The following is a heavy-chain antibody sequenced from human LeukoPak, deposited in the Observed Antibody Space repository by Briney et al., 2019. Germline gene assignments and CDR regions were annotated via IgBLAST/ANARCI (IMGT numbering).Heavy chain of an antibody. V-gene: IGHV4-59*01. CDR1: GGSISSYY. D-gene: IGHD6-25*01. CDR3: ARPYSSGWRGAFDI. J-gene: IGHJ3*02. CDR2: IYYSGST. Sequence: PSETLSLTCTVSGGSISSYYWSWIRQPPDKGLEWLGNIYYSGSTNYNPSLKSRVTISVDTSKNQFSLRLSSVIAADTAVYYCARPYSSGWRGAFDIWGQGTMVTVSP.